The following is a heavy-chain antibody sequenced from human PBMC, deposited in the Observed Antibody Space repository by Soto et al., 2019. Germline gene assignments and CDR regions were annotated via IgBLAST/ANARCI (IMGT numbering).Heavy chain of an antibody. CDR2: IYPGDSDT. D-gene: IGHD2-8*01. CDR3: ARHLYDYLDS. J-gene: IGHJ4*02. Sequence: ESLKISCKGSGYSFANYWIGWVRQMPGRGLEWVGIIYPGDSDTRYSPSFQGQVTISVDKSMSTAYLQWSSLEAADTAMYYCARHLYDYLDSWGQGTLVSVSS. V-gene: IGHV5-51*01. CDR1: GYSFANYW.